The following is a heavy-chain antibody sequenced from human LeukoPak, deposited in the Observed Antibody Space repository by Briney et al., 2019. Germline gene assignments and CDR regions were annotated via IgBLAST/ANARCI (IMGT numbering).Heavy chain of an antibody. Sequence: GGSLRLSCAAAGCTFSSYAMHWVRQAPRKGLVWVSRISTDGYTTDYADFVQGRFTASRDNTKNTWSLEMNSLRAEDTAVYYCVVGGSPGYWGQGTLVTVSS. V-gene: IGHV3-74*01. CDR3: VVGGSPGY. D-gene: IGHD2-15*01. J-gene: IGHJ4*02. CDR1: GCTFSSYA. CDR2: ISTDGYTT.